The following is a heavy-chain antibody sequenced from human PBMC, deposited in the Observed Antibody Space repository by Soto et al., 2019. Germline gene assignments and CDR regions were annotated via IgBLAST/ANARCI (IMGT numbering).Heavy chain of an antibody. CDR2: ISYDGSKK. V-gene: IGHV3-30-3*01. D-gene: IGHD5-12*01. J-gene: IGHJ4*02. Sequence: QVQLVESGGGVVQPGRSLRLSCAASGFTFSSYAMHWVRQAPGKGLEWVAVISYDGSKKYYADSVKGRFTISRDNSKNTLYLQMNSLRAEDTAVYYCARDSLLSMVATGGFDYWGQGTLVTVSS. CDR1: GFTFSSYA. CDR3: ARDSLLSMVATGGFDY.